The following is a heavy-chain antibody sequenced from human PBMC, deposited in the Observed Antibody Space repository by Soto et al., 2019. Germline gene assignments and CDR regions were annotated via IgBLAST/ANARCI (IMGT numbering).Heavy chain of an antibody. V-gene: IGHV1-18*01. CDR1: GYTFTSYG. Sequence: ASVKVSCKASGYTFTSYGFSWVRQAPGQGLEWMGWISAYDGSTNYAQKFQGRVTMTTDTSTSTAYMELKSLRSDDTAVYYCARHNSQWPNWFDPWGQGTLVTVSS. D-gene: IGHD1-1*01. CDR2: ISAYDGST. J-gene: IGHJ5*02. CDR3: ARHNSQWPNWFDP.